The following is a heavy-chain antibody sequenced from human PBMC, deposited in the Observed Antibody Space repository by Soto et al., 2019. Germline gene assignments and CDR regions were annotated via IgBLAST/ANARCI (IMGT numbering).Heavy chain of an antibody. D-gene: IGHD5-12*01. Sequence: GSLRLSCAASGFTFRNACMSWVRQAPGKGLEWVGRIKSKTDGGTTDYAAPVKGRFTISRDDSKNTLYLQMNSLKTEDTAVYYCTTDSGYSGYDGVDYWGQGTLVTVSS. CDR2: IKSKTDGGTT. CDR1: GFTFRNAC. J-gene: IGHJ4*02. CDR3: TTDSGYSGYDGVDY. V-gene: IGHV3-15*01.